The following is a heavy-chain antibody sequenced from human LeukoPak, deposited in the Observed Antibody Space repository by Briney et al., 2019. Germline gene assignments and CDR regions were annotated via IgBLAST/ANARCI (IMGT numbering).Heavy chain of an antibody. CDR2: IVVGSGNT. J-gene: IGHJ4*02. Sequence: GTSVKVSCKASGFAFTSSAVQWVRQARGQRLEWIGWIVVGSGNTNYAQKFQERVTITRDTSASTAYMELSSLRSEDTAVYYCARGPLRYFDWYFDYWGQGTLVTVSS. CDR3: ARGPLRYFDWYFDY. D-gene: IGHD3-9*01. V-gene: IGHV1-58*01. CDR1: GFAFTSSA.